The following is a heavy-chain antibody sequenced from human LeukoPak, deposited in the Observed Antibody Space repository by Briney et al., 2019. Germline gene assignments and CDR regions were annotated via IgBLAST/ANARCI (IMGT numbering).Heavy chain of an antibody. CDR3: AGDRRYDTSGYFQH. D-gene: IGHD3-22*01. Sequence: GGSLRLSCAASGFTFNIYAMSWVRQAPGKGLEWVSGISSSGGKTYYADSVKGRFTISRDNSKNTLYLQMNSLRAEDTAVYYCAGDRRYDTSGYFQHWGQAPWSPSPQ. CDR2: ISSSGGKT. CDR1: GFTFNIYA. V-gene: IGHV3-23*01. J-gene: IGHJ1*01.